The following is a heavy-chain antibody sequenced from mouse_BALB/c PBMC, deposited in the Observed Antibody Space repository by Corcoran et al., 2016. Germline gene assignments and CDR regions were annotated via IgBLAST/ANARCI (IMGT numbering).Heavy chain of an antibody. CDR2: INPDSSTI. J-gene: IGHJ3*01. Sequence: NLLDSVGGLLQPGEPLKSSCPAPGSIFVDSWMRWVRQDPGKGRKWIGEINPDSSTINYTPSLKDKFIIARDNAKNTLYLQMSKVRSEDTALYYCARQGHYGYAAYWGQGTLVTVSA. CDR3: ARQGHYGYAAY. V-gene: IGHV4-1*02. CDR1: GSIFVDSW. D-gene: IGHD2-2*01.